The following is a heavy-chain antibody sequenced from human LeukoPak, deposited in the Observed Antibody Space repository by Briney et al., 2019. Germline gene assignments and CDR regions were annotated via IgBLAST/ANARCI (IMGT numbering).Heavy chain of an antibody. J-gene: IGHJ4*02. D-gene: IGHD6-19*01. CDR2: NSWNSGNI. V-gene: IGHV3-9*01. CDR1: GFTLDYYA. Sequence: GGSLRLSCAASGFTLDYYAMHWVRQAPGKGLVWVSGNSWNSGNIGYADSVKGRFTISRDNTKNSIYMHMNSLRTEDTALYYCAKGIEVAGHWSKDYWGQGTLVTVSS. CDR3: AKGIEVAGHWSKDY.